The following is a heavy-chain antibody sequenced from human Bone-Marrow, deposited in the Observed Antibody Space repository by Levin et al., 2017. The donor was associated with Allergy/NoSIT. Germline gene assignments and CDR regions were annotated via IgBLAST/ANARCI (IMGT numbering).Heavy chain of an antibody. CDR2: IWYDGSNK. J-gene: IGHJ6*03. CDR3: ARGGRAYRHYYYYMDV. CDR1: GFTFSSYG. D-gene: IGHD1-26*01. Sequence: GESLKISCAASGFTFSSYGMHWVRQAPGKGLEWVAVIWYDGSNKYYADSVKGRFTISRDNSKNTLYLQMNSLRAEDTAVYYCARGGRAYRHYYYYMDVWGKGTTVTVSS. V-gene: IGHV3-33*01.